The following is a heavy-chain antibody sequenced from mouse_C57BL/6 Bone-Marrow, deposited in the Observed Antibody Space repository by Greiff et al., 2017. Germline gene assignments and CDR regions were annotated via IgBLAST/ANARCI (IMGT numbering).Heavy chain of an antibody. J-gene: IGHJ2*01. Sequence: DVQLLESGTVLARPGASLKMSCTTSGYTFTSYWMHWVTQRPGQGLEWLGAIYPGNSDTSYNQTFKGKAKLTAVTSASTAYMELSSLTSEDCAIYYCTSPGRSFDDWGKGTTLTVSS. CDR1: GYTFTSYW. V-gene: IGHV1-5*01. CDR2: IYPGNSDT. D-gene: IGHD1-1*01. CDR3: TSPGRSFDD.